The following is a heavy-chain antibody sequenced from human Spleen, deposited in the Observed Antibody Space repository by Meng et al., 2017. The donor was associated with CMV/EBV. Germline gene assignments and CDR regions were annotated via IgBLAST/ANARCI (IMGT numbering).Heavy chain of an antibody. J-gene: IGHJ4*02. CDR3: AKDWEEYIYGWAFDY. CDR2: IWYDGSNK. Sequence: SGFTFNNYAMHWVRQAPGKGLEWVAVIWYDGSNKYYINSVKGRFSISRDNSKNTVYLQIDSLRAEDTAIYYCAKDWEEYIYGWAFDYWGQGTLVTVSS. CDR1: GFTFNNYA. V-gene: IGHV3-33*06. D-gene: IGHD5-18*01.